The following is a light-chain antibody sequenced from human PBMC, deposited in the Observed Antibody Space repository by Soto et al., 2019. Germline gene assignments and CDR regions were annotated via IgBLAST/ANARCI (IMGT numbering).Light chain of an antibody. J-gene: IGKJ5*01. CDR2: DAS. Sequence: DIQMTQSPSSLSASVGDRVTITCRASQNINSYLNWYHQKPGKAPNLLIYDASNLQSGVPSRFSGSVSGTEFTLTISSLQPDDFATYYCQQYKSYSPITFGQGTRLEI. CDR1: QNINSY. CDR3: QQYKSYSPIT. V-gene: IGKV1-5*01.